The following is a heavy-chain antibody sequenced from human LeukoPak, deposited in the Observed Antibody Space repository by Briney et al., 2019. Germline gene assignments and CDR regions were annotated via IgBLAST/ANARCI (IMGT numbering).Heavy chain of an antibody. Sequence: SDTLSLTCTVSGASISDYYWSWIRQSAGKGLEWTGRISTTGGTYYNPSFQSRVTMSADPSKTLFFLGLRSVTAADTAVYYCARNGYYSVDYWGQGTLVTVSS. CDR1: GASISDYY. J-gene: IGHJ4*02. D-gene: IGHD4-17*01. CDR2: ISTTGGT. CDR3: ARNGYYSVDY. V-gene: IGHV4-4*07.